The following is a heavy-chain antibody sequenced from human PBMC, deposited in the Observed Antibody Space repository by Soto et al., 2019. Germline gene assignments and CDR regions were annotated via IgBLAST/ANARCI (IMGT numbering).Heavy chain of an antibody. CDR1: GYTVTTYA. D-gene: IGHD3-10*01. V-gene: IGHV1-3*04. CDR2: INTGNGNT. Sequence: GASVKVSCKTSGYTVTTYAVHWVRQAPGQRLECMGWINTGNGNTRYSQKFQGRVTFTSDTPASTVYMELRNLRSEDTAVYCCATSPSAARGGYFAYWVQGALVTVSS. J-gene: IGHJ4*02. CDR3: ATSPSAARGGYFAY.